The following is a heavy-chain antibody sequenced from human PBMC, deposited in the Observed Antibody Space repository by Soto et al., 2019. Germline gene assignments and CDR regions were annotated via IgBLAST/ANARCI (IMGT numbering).Heavy chain of an antibody. CDR3: ARWRDVFTTHDS. Sequence: GASVKVSCKTSGYTFIDYYVHWVRQAPGQGLEWVGWINPNSGASNYAQNFQGRVTMTRDRSITTVYMELTGLTSDDTAVYYCARWRDVFTTHDSWGQGTLVTVSS. D-gene: IGHD3-22*01. CDR1: GYTFIDYY. J-gene: IGHJ4*02. V-gene: IGHV1-2*02. CDR2: INPNSGAS.